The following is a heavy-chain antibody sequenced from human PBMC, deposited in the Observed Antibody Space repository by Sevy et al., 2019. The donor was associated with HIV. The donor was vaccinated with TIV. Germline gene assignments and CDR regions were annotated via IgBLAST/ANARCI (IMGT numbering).Heavy chain of an antibody. J-gene: IGHJ6*02. Sequence: ASVKVSCKASGGTFSSYAISWVRQAPGQGLEWMGGIIPIFGTANYAQKFQGRVTITVDESTSTAYMELSSLRSEDTAVYYCARGNSNYVYYYYGMDVWGQGTTVTVSS. V-gene: IGHV1-69*13. CDR3: ARGNSNYVYYYYGMDV. CDR2: IIPIFGTA. CDR1: GGTFSSYA. D-gene: IGHD4-4*01.